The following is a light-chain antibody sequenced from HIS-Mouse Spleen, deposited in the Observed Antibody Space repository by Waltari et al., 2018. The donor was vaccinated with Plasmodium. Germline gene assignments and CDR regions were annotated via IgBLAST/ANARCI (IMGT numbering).Light chain of an antibody. CDR1: SVSVSTSYY. CDR2: STN. Sequence: QTVVTQEPSFSVSPGGTATLTCVLSSVSVSTSYYPSWYQQTPGQAPRTLIYSTNTRSSGVPDRFSGSILGNKAALTITGAQADDESDYYCVLYMGSGIWVFGGGTKLTVL. J-gene: IGLJ3*02. CDR3: VLYMGSGIWV. V-gene: IGLV8-61*01.